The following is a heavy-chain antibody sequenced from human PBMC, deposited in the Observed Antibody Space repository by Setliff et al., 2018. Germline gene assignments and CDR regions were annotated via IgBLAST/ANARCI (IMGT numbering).Heavy chain of an antibody. D-gene: IGHD3-3*01. Sequence: SETLSLTCTVSGDSISSRNYYWSIIRQPAGKGLEWVGQIYTSWSTNYNPSLKSRVTISLDTSKNQFSLSLTSVTAEDTAVYYCARMSGFQYIDVWDKGTTVTVSS. J-gene: IGHJ6*03. V-gene: IGHV4-61*09. CDR1: GDSISSRNYY. CDR2: IYTSWST. CDR3: ARMSGFQYIDV.